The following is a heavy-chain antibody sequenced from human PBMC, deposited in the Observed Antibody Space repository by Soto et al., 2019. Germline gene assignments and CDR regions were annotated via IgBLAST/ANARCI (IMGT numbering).Heavy chain of an antibody. CDR1: GFSLSTSGVG. CDR2: IYWDDDK. Sequence: QITLKESGPTLVKPTQTLTLTCTFSGFSLSTSGVGVGWIRQPPGKALEWLALIYWDDDKRYSPSLKSRLTLTQDXXKXQXXLTMPNLDPADTATYSWAHSPSCISTSCRAWYSEPWGRGTLVTVSS. CDR3: AHSPSCISTSCRAWYSEP. D-gene: IGHD2-2*01. J-gene: IGHJ2*01. V-gene: IGHV2-5*02.